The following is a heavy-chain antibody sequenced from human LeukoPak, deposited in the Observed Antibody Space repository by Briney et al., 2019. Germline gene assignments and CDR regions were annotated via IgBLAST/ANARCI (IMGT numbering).Heavy chain of an antibody. J-gene: IGHJ6*03. CDR1: GFTFSSYS. CDR3: ARSSDFWSGYYFWGISYYYYMDV. CDR2: ISSSSSYI. V-gene: IGHV3-21*01. D-gene: IGHD3-3*01. Sequence: GGSLRLSCAASGFTFSSYSMNWVRQAPGKGLEWVSSISSSSSYIYYADSVKGRFTISRDNAKNSLYLQMNSLRAEDTAVYYCARSSDFWSGYYFWGISYYYYMDVWGKGTTVTVSS.